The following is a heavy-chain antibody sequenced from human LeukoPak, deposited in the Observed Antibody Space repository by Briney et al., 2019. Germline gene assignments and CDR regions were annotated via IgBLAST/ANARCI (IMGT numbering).Heavy chain of an antibody. CDR3: ARAIPTVTAPDY. CDR2: IYSGGST. V-gene: IGHV3-66*01. D-gene: IGHD2-21*02. CDR1: GFTVGSNY. J-gene: IGHJ4*02. Sequence: PGGSLRLSCAASGFTVGSNYMSWVRQAPGKGLEWVSVIYSGGSTYYADSVKGRFTISRDNSKNTLYLQMNSLRAEDTAVYYCARAIPTVTAPDYWGQGTLVTVSS.